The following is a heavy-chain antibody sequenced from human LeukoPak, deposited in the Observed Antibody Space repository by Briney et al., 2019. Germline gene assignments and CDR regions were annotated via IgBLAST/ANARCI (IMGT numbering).Heavy chain of an antibody. J-gene: IGHJ4*02. CDR3: AKSYYDFWSGYYQTFDY. V-gene: IGHV3-30*02. CDR2: IRYDGSSK. D-gene: IGHD3-3*01. CDR1: GFTFSNYA. Sequence: GGSLRLSCAASGFTFSNYAMHWVRQAPGKGLEWLAYIRYDGSSKYYADFVKGRFTSSRDNSKNTLYLQMNSLRTEDTAVYYCAKSYYDFWSGYYQTFDYWGQGTLVTVSS.